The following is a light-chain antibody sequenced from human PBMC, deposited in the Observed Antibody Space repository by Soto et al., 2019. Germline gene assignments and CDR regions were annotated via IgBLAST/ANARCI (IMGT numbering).Light chain of an antibody. Sequence: QSALTQPASVSGSPGQSVTISCTGASSDVGGSDHVSWYQQHPGKAPKLILYEVNNRPSGVSNRFSGSKSGNTASLIISGRQADDEAEYFCSSYSTTNTLVFGSGTKVAVL. CDR1: SSDVGGSDH. V-gene: IGLV2-14*03. CDR3: SSYSTTNTLV. J-gene: IGLJ1*01. CDR2: EVN.